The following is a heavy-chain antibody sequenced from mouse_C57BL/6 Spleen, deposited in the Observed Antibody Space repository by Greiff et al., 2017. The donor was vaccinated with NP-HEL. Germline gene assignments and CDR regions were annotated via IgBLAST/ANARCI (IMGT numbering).Heavy chain of an antibody. Sequence: VQLQQPGAELVMPGASVKLSCKASGYTFTSYWMHWVKQRPGQGLEWIGEIDTSDSYTNYNQKFKGKSTLTVDKSSSTAYMQLSSLTSEDSAVYYCARYGYDGAWFAYWGQGTLVTVSA. J-gene: IGHJ3*01. CDR1: GYTFTSYW. CDR3: ARYGYDGAWFAY. D-gene: IGHD2-2*01. V-gene: IGHV1-69*01. CDR2: IDTSDSYT.